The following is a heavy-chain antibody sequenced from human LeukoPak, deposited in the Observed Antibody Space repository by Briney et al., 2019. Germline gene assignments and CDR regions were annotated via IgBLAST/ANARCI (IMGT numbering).Heavy chain of an antibody. CDR3: ARRGYYYASGSSYYFDY. CDR2: IFYSGST. CDR1: GASISGSGYY. V-gene: IGHV4-39*01. Sequence: SETLSLTCTVSGASISGSGYYWGWIRQPPGKGLEWIGSIFYSGSTYYNPSLKSRVTISQDTSKNQFSLRLSSVTAADTAVYYCARRGYYYASGSSYYFDYWGQGTLVTVSS. D-gene: IGHD3-10*01. J-gene: IGHJ4*02.